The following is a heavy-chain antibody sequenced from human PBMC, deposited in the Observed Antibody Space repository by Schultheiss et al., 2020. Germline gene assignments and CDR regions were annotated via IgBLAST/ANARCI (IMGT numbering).Heavy chain of an antibody. CDR3: AREIISPVSGMDV. CDR1: GFTVSNSY. V-gene: IGHV3-74*01. J-gene: IGHJ6*02. Sequence: GESLKISCAASGFTVSNSYMSWVRQAPGKGLEWVSGINSDGSSTTYADSVKGRFTISRDNAKNTLYLQMNSLRAEDTAVYYCAREIISPVSGMDVWGQGTTVTVSS. CDR2: INSDGSST. D-gene: IGHD4-11*01.